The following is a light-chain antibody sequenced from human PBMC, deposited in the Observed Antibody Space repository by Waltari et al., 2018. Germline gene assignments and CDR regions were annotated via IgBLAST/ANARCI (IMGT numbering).Light chain of an antibody. CDR3: LQYNGEPRT. CDR2: KAS. CDR1: QKINSW. Sequence: DIQMTQSPSTLSASVGDRVTITCRASQKINSWLALHQQKPGKAPKLLIYKASSLESGVPSRFSGSGSGTEFTLTISSLQPDDFATYYCLQYNGEPRTFGQGTKVEVK. J-gene: IGKJ1*01. V-gene: IGKV1-5*03.